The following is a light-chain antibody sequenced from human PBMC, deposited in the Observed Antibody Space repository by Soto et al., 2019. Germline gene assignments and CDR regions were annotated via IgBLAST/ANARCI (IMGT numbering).Light chain of an antibody. CDR3: QQRSNWPPT. CDR1: RGVTNY. Sequence: LIQSPGTLSLFPGERATLSCRASRGVTNYLAWYQHKPGQAPRLLISSASDRATGIPVRFSGSGSGTDFTLTISSLEPEDSAVYYCQQRSNWPPTFGQGTKVDIK. CDR2: SAS. V-gene: IGKV3-11*01. J-gene: IGKJ1*01.